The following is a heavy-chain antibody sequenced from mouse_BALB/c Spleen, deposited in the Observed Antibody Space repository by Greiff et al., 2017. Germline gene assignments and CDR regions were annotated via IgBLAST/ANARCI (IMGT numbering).Heavy chain of an antibody. CDR2: IRLKSDNYAT. V-gene: IGHV6-6*02. J-gene: IGHJ4*01. CDR3: TRFITALLDTHCYAIDN. CDR1: GFTFSSYW. D-gene: IGHD1-1*01. Sequence: EVKLEESGGGLVQPGGSMKLSCVASGFTFSSYWMSWVRQSPEKGLEWVAEIRLKSDNYATHYAESVKGKFTISRDVSKSRLYLQMNSLRAEDTGIYYCTRFITALLDTHCYAIDNWGHETSVTESS.